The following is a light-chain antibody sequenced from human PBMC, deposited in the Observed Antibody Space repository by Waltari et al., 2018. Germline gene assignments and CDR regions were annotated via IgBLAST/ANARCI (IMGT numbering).Light chain of an antibody. J-gene: IGLJ2*01. CDR3: QSYDSSLSGSV. CDR2: ESS. Sequence: QSVLTQPPSVSGAPGQRVTISCTGSSSNIGAGYDVHWYQQLPGTAPKVLIYESSNRPSGVPDRFSGSKSGTSAFLAITGLQAEDEADYYCQSYDSSLSGSVFGGGTKLTVL. V-gene: IGLV1-40*01. CDR1: SSNIGAGYD.